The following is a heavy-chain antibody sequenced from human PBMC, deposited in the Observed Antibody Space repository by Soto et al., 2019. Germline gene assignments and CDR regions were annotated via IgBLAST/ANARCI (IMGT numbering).Heavy chain of an antibody. Sequence: ASVKVSCKASGYTFISYYMDWVRQAPGQGLEWMGIINPSGGSTSYAQKFQGRVTMTRDTSTSTVYMELSSLRSEDTAVYYCARGGVLLPDAFDIWGQGTMVTVSS. CDR3: ARGGVLLPDAFDI. J-gene: IGHJ3*02. V-gene: IGHV1-46*01. D-gene: IGHD3-10*01. CDR2: INPSGGST. CDR1: GYTFISYY.